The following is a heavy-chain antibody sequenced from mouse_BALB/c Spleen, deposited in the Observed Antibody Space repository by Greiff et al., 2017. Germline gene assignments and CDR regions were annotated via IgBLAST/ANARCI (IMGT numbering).Heavy chain of an antibody. D-gene: IGHD1-3*01. J-gene: IGHJ3*01. V-gene: IGHV3-2*02. CDR3: ANFPYGSSAY. CDR2: ISYSGST. Sequence: EVKLVESGPGLVKPSQSLSLTCTVTGYSITSDYAWNWSRQFPGNKLEWMGYISYSGSTSYNPSLKSRISITRDTSKNPFFLQLNSVTTEDTAAYYCANFPYGSSAYWGQGTLVTVSA. CDR1: GYSITSDYA.